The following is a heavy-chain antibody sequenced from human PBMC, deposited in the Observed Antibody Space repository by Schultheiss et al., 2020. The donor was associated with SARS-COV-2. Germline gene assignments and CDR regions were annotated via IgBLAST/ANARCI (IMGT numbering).Heavy chain of an antibody. Sequence: GGSLRLSCPASGFTFSSYSMNWVRQAPGKGLEWVSSISSSSSYIYYADSVKGRFTISRDNAKNTLYLQMNSLRAEDTAVYYCASLIFDSAWSGLGVGAFDIWGQGTMVTVSS. CDR3: ASLIFDSAWSGLGVGAFDI. D-gene: IGHD3-3*01. CDR1: GFTFSSYS. J-gene: IGHJ3*02. V-gene: IGHV3-21*01. CDR2: ISSSSSYI.